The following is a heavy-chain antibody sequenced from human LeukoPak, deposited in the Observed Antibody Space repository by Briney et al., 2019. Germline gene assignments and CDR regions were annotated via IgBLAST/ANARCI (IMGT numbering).Heavy chain of an antibody. CDR1: GFTFSSYA. CDR3: ATSGPYSYGAGFDY. CDR2: ISYDGSNK. J-gene: IGHJ4*02. Sequence: PGRSLRLSCAASGFTFSSYAMHWVRQAPGKGLEWAAVISYDGSNKYYADSVKGRFTISRDNSKNTLYLQMNSLRAEDTAVCYCATSGPYSYGAGFDYWGQGTLVTVSS. V-gene: IGHV3-30-3*01. D-gene: IGHD5-18*01.